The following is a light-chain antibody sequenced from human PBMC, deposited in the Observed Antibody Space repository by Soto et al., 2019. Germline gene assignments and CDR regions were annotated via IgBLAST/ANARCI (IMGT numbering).Light chain of an antibody. Sequence: EIVMTQSPASLSVPPGERATLSCRASQSVSTNFAWYLQKPGQAPRLLLYGASTRATAVPARFTASGSGTEFTLSVSSLQSDDFGVYYCQQYDTWPRTFGQGTKVEIK. CDR3: QQYDTWPRT. J-gene: IGKJ1*01. CDR2: GAS. CDR1: QSVSTN. V-gene: IGKV3-15*01.